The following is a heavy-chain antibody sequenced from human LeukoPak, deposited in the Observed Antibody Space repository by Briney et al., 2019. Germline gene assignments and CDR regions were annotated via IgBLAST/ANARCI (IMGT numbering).Heavy chain of an antibody. Sequence: SVKVSCKASGGTFSSYAISWVRQAPGQGLEWMGRIIPIFGTANYAQKFQGRVTITSDESTSTAYMELSSLRSEDTAVYYCARDRGTAGAFDIWGQGTMVTVSS. CDR1: GGTFSSYA. CDR2: IIPIFGTA. V-gene: IGHV1-69*13. D-gene: IGHD6-13*01. CDR3: ARDRGTAGAFDI. J-gene: IGHJ3*02.